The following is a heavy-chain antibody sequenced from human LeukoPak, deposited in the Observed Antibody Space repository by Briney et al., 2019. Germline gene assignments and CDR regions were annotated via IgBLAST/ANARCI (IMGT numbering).Heavy chain of an antibody. D-gene: IGHD3-3*01. J-gene: IGHJ3*02. V-gene: IGHV4-31*03. Sequence: PSETLSLTCTVSGGSISSGGYYWSWIRQHPGKGLEWIGYIYYSGSTYYNPSLKSRVTISVDTSKNQFSLKLSSVTAADTAVYYCARIEYYDFWSGYWAFDIWGQGTMVTVSS. CDR1: GGSISSGGYY. CDR3: ARIEYYDFWSGYWAFDI. CDR2: IYYSGST.